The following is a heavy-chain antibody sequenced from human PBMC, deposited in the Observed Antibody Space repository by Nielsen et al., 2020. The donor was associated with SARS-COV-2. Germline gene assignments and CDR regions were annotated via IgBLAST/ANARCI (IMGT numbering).Heavy chain of an antibody. J-gene: IGHJ6*02. CDR3: AVGYCSGGSCHMGHYYYGMDV. Sequence: SETLSLTCAVYGGSFSGYYWSWIRQPPGKGLEWIGEINHSGSTNYNPSLKSRVTISVDTSKNQFSLKLSSVTAADTAVYYCAVGYCSGGSCHMGHYYYGMDVWGQGTTVTVSS. V-gene: IGHV4-34*01. D-gene: IGHD2-15*01. CDR1: GGSFSGYY. CDR2: INHSGST.